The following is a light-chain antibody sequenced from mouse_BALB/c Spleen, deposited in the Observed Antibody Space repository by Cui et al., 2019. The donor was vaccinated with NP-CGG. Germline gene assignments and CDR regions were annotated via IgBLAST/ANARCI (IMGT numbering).Light chain of an antibody. CDR1: TGAVTTSNY. CDR2: CTN. CDR3: ALWYSNHWV. V-gene: IGLV1*01. J-gene: IGLJ1*01. Sequence: QAVVTQESPLTTSPRETVTLTCRSSTGAVTTSNYANWIQEKPEHLFTGLIGCTNNRVPGVPAKFSGSLIGDKATLTIAGAQTEDEAIYFCALWYSNHWVFGGGTKLTVL.